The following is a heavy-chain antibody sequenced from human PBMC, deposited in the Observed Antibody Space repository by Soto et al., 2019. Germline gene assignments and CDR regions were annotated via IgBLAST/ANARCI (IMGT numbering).Heavy chain of an antibody. CDR1: GFTVSHNY. D-gene: IGHD2-8*01. Sequence: EVQLLESGGGLVQPGGSLRLSCAGSGFTVSHNYMSWFRQAPGKGLEWLSVIYAGGSTYYADSVKRRFRISRDTSXXXXXXXXXXXXXXXXXXXXXXXXXHSEAALYLSLAASWGQGILVTVSS. CDR2: IYAGGST. J-gene: IGHJ5*02. V-gene: IGHV3-66*02. CDR3: XXXXHSEAALYLSLAAS.